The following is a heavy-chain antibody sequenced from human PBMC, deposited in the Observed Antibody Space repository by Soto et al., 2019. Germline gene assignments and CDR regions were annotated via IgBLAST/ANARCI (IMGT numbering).Heavy chain of an antibody. CDR1: GFTFSSYW. CDR3: ARGGGRYYYDSSGYLPLNYYYYGMDV. CDR2: IKQDGSEK. J-gene: IGHJ6*02. D-gene: IGHD3-22*01. V-gene: IGHV3-7*01. Sequence: GGSLRLSCAASGFTFSSYWMSWVRQAPGKGLEWVANIKQDGSEKYYVDSVKGRFTISRDNAKNSLYLQMNSLRAEDTAVYYCARGGGRYYYDSSGYLPLNYYYYGMDVWGQGTTVTVSS.